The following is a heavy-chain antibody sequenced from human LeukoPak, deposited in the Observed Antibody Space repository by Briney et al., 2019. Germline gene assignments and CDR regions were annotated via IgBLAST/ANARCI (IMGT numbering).Heavy chain of an antibody. J-gene: IGHJ4*02. CDR2: IWYDGSNQ. Sequence: GGSLRLPCAASGFSFRSHGMHWVRQAPGKGLEWVAVIWYDGSNQYYAGSVKGRFTISRDNSKNMVFLQMNSLRDDDTAVYYCARDTTARYLDYWGQGTLVIVSS. CDR3: ARDTTARYLDY. CDR1: GFSFRSHG. D-gene: IGHD1-1*01. V-gene: IGHV3-33*01.